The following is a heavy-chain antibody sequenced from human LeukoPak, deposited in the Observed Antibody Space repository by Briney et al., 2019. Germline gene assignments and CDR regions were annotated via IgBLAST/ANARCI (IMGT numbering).Heavy chain of an antibody. D-gene: IGHD3-3*01. J-gene: IGHJ4*02. Sequence: GASVKVSCKASGYTFTGYYMHWVRQAPGQGLEWMGWINPNSGGTNYAQKFQGRVTMTRNTSISTAYMELSSLRSEDTAVYYCASYDFWSGERGDYWGQGTLVTVSS. V-gene: IGHV1-2*02. CDR2: INPNSGGT. CDR1: GYTFTGYY. CDR3: ASYDFWSGERGDY.